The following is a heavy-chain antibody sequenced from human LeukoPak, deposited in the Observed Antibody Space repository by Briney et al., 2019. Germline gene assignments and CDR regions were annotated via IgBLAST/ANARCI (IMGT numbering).Heavy chain of an antibody. CDR2: ISAYNGNT. CDR3: ARGYYYDSSGYPDYYYYYMDV. D-gene: IGHD3-22*01. J-gene: IGHJ6*03. CDR1: GYTFTSYG. V-gene: IGHV1-18*01. Sequence: ASVKVSCKASGYTFTSYGISWVRQAPAQGLEWMGWISAYNGNTNYAQKLQGRVTMTTDTSTSTAYMELRSLRSDDTAVYYCARGYYYDSSGYPDYYYYYMDVWGKGTTVTVSS.